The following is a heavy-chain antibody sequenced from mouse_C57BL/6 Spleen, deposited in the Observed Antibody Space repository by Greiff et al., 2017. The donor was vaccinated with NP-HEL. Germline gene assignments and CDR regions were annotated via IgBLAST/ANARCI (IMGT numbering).Heavy chain of an antibody. CDR2: IYPGDGDT. V-gene: IGHV1-82*01. Sequence: VQLHQSGPELVKPGASVKISCKASGYAFSSSWMNWVKQRPGKGLEWIGRIYPGDGDTNYNGKFKGKATLTADKSSSTAYMQLSSLTSEDSAVYFCARYDAYAMDYWGQGTSVTVSS. CDR1: GYAFSSSW. CDR3: ARYDAYAMDY. J-gene: IGHJ4*01. D-gene: IGHD2-12*01.